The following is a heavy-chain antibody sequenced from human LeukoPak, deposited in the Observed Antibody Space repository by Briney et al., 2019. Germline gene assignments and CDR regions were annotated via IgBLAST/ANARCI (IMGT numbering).Heavy chain of an antibody. V-gene: IGHV1-2*06. CDR3: ARGRNSVYYFNVVAPSYFDY. CDR1: GYTFTGYY. D-gene: IGHD3-22*01. Sequence: VSVKVSCKASGYTFTGYYMHWVRQAPGQGLEWMGRINPNSGGTNYAQKFQGRVTMTRDKSINTAYMDLSRLRSDDTAVYYCARGRNSVYYFNVVAPSYFDYWGQGTLVTASS. CDR2: INPNSGGT. J-gene: IGHJ4*02.